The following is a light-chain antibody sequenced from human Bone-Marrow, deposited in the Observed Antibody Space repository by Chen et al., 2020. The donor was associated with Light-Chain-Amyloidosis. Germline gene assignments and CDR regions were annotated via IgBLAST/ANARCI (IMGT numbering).Light chain of an antibody. J-gene: IGLJ1*01. Sequence: QSALTQTASVSGSPGQSITIACTGTSGDVGTYNYVSWYQQHPGKAPKVMIYAVSNWPSGVSNRFSGSTSGNTASLTISGLQAEDEADYSCSSFTCSSSSVFGPGTKVTVL. CDR1: SGDVGTYNY. CDR2: AVS. V-gene: IGLV2-14*01. CDR3: SSFTCSSSSV.